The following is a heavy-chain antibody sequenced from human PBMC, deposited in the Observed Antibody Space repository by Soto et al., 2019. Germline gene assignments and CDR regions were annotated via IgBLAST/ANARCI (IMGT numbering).Heavy chain of an antibody. CDR1: GFTFKDFG. CDR3: ARDQAREADVLNT. Sequence: PGGSLRLSCVASGFTFKDFGMHWVRQAPGKGLEWVAVIRHDGGGEDYAGSVKGRFTISRDNSENNLYLQMYSLRAEDTAVYFCARDQAREADVLNTWGQGTLVTVSS. J-gene: IGHJ4*02. CDR2: IRHDGGGE. D-gene: IGHD1-26*01. V-gene: IGHV3-33*01.